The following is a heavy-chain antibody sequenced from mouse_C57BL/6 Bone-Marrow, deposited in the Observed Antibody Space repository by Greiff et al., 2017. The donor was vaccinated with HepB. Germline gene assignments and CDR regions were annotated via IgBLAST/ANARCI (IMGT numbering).Heavy chain of an antibody. CDR1: GYAFTNYL. Sequence: QVQLQQSGAELVRPGTSVKVSCKASGYAFTNYLIEWVKQRPGQGLEWIGVINPGSGGTNYNEKFKGKATLTADKSSSTAYMQLSSLTSEDSAVYVCAREGFYDGYFYWYFDVWGTGTTVTVSS. V-gene: IGHV1-54*01. D-gene: IGHD2-3*01. CDR3: AREGFYDGYFYWYFDV. J-gene: IGHJ1*03. CDR2: INPGSGGT.